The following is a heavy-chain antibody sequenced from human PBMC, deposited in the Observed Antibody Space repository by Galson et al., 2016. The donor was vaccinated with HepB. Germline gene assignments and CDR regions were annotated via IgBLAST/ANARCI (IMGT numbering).Heavy chain of an antibody. V-gene: IGHV3-21*01. J-gene: IGHJ4*02. CDR2: ISTSSSYI. D-gene: IGHD5-12*01. CDR1: GFTFSSAS. Sequence: SLRLSCAASGFTFSSASMNWVRQAPGKGLEWVSSISTSSSYIYYADSVKGRFTISRDNAKNSLYLQMNSLRAEDTAVYFCARDILLKLDKRGYSGYDTDYWGQGTLVTVSS. CDR3: ARDILLKLDKRGYSGYDTDY.